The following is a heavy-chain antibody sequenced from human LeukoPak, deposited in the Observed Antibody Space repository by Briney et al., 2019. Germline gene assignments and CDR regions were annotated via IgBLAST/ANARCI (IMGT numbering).Heavy chain of an antibody. Sequence: VSVKVSCKASGYTFTGYYMHWVRQAPGQGLEWMGWINPNSGGTNYAQKFQGWVTMTRDTSISTAYMELSRLRSDNTAVYYCARGEIRYFDWLSFDYWGQGTLVTVSS. J-gene: IGHJ4*02. CDR2: INPNSGGT. CDR3: ARGEIRYFDWLSFDY. V-gene: IGHV1-2*04. D-gene: IGHD3-9*01. CDR1: GYTFTGYY.